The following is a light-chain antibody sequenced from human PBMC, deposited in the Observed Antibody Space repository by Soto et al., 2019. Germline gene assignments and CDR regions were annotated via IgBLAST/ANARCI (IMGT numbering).Light chain of an antibody. CDR3: QQYNNWPWT. Sequence: EIVMTQSPATLSVSPGERATLSCRASQSVSSNLAWYQQKPGQAPRLLIYDASTRATGLPARFSGSGSGTEFTLTISSLQSEDFAVYYCQQYNNWPWTFGLGTKVEIK. V-gene: IGKV3-15*01. CDR2: DAS. J-gene: IGKJ1*01. CDR1: QSVSSN.